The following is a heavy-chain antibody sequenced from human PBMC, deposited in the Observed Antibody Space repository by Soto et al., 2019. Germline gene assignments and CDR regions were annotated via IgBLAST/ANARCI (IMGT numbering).Heavy chain of an antibody. CDR1: GYTFTSYY. J-gene: IGHJ4*02. V-gene: IGHV1-46*01. CDR2: INPSGGST. D-gene: IGHD3-22*01. Sequence: ASVKVSCKASGYTFTSYYMHWVRQAPGQGLEWMGIINPSGGSTSYAQKFQGRVTMTRDTSTSTVYMELSSLRSEDTAVYYCARALYDSSGYYPYHFDYWGQGTLVTVSS. CDR3: ARALYDSSGYYPYHFDY.